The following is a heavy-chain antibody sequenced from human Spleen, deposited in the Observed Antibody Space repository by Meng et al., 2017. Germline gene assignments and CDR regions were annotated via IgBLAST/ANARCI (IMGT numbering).Heavy chain of an antibody. CDR3: ARSDDNSGYFYDSNGFNI. Sequence: ESLKISCTVSGGSISSSSYYWGWIRQPPGKGLEWIGSIYYSGSTYYNPSLKSRVTISVDTSKNHFSLRLSSVTAADTAAYYCARSDDNSGYFYDSNGFNIWGQGTMVTVSS. CDR1: GGSISSSSYY. V-gene: IGHV4-39*07. J-gene: IGHJ3*02. D-gene: IGHD3-22*01. CDR2: IYYSGST.